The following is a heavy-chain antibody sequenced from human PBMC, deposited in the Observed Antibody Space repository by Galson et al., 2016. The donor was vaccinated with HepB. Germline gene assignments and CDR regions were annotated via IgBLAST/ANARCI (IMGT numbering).Heavy chain of an antibody. V-gene: IGHV4-39*01. CDR2: IYYSGST. D-gene: IGHD7-27*01. J-gene: IGHJ6*04. CDR3: SNAKPSSNWYGGPVPAV. CDR1: GGSIDSKSYY. Sequence: SETLSLTCTVSGGSIDSKSYYWGWVRQPPGKGLEWIASIYYSGSTYYNPSLKSRVTISVDVSRNQFSLNLRSATAADTAVYYCSNAKPSSNWYGGPVPAVWGKGTTVIVSS.